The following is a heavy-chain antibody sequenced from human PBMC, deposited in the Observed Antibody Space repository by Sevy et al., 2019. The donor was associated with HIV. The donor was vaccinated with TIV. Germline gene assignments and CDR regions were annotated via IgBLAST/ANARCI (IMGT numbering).Heavy chain of an antibody. CDR2: ISWSSGNI. D-gene: IGHD1-26*01. CDR1: GFTFDDYT. J-gene: IGHJ4*02. V-gene: IGHV3-9*01. Sequence: GGSLRLSCAASGFTFDDYTMNWVRQAPGMGLEWVSGISWSSGNIAYADSVEGRFTISRDNAKNSLYLQMNSLRIEDTALYYCVKDRSGSYSFDYWGQGTLVTVSS. CDR3: VKDRSGSYSFDY.